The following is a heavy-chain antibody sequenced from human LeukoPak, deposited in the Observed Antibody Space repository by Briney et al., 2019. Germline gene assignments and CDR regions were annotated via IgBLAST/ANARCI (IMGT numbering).Heavy chain of an antibody. V-gene: IGHV1-46*02. Sequence: ASVKVSCKASAYTFNNYLMHWVRQAPGQGLEWMGIIDPSGGSTDYAQKFQGRVTMTGDTSTSTVYMDLSSLRSEDTAVYYCARDLGLRGVTNWFDPWGQGTLVTVSS. J-gene: IGHJ5*02. CDR2: IDPSGGST. D-gene: IGHD3-10*01. CDR3: ARDLGLRGVTNWFDP. CDR1: AYTFNNYL.